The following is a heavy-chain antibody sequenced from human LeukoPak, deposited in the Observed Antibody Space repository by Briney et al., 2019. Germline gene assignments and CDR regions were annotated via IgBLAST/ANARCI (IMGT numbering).Heavy chain of an antibody. CDR2: ISSSGSTI. V-gene: IGHV3-11*01. CDR3: ASGYSYGYGYYDSSGYAIDY. Sequence: GGSLRLSCAASGFTFSDYYMSWIRQAPGKGLEWVSYISSSGSTIYYADSVKGRFTISRDNAKNSLYLQMNSLRAEDTAVYYCASGYSYGYGYYDSSGYAIDYWGQGTLVTVSS. D-gene: IGHD3-22*01. J-gene: IGHJ4*02. CDR1: GFTFSDYY.